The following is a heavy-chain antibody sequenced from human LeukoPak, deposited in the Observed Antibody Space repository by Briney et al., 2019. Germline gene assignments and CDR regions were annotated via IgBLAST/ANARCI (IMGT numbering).Heavy chain of an antibody. J-gene: IGHJ5*02. D-gene: IGHD2-2*01. V-gene: IGHV3-23*01. CDR2: ISDSGGST. CDR1: GFTFSTYA. CDR3: ATRERYCSSTSCYEWFDP. Sequence: GGSLRLSCAASGFTFSTYAMSWVRQAPGKGLEWASGISDSGGSTYYADSVKGRFTISRDNSKNTLYLQMNSLRAEDTAVYYCATRERYCSSTSCYEWFDPWGQGTLVTVSS.